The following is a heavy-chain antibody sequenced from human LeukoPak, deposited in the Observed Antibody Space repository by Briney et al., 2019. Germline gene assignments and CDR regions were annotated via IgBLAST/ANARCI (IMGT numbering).Heavy chain of an antibody. CDR3: AREHYDILTGYYYGVDV. CDR1: GFTVSSNY. Sequence: GSLRLSCAASGFTVSSNYMSWIRQPPGKGLEWIGYIYYSGSTNYNPSLKSRATISVDTSKNQFSLKLSSVTAADTAAYYCAREHYDILTGYYYGVDVWGQGTTVTVSS. D-gene: IGHD3-9*01. J-gene: IGHJ6*02. CDR2: IYYSGST. V-gene: IGHV4-59*02.